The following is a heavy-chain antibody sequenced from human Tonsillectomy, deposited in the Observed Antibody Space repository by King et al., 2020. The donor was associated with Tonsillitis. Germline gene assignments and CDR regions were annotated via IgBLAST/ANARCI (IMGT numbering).Heavy chain of an antibody. CDR2: IYYSGTT. J-gene: IGHJ2*01. D-gene: IGHD3-10*01. Sequence: VQLQESGPGLVKPSETLSLTCTVSGSISGSYWSWIRQPPGKGLEWIGYIYYSGTTNYNPSLRSRVTISVDTAKNQFSLKLSSVTAADTAVYYCARLDSFGSGSYWYFDLWGRGTLVTVSS. V-gene: IGHV4-59*08. CDR3: ARLDSFGSGSYWYFDL. CDR1: GSISGSY.